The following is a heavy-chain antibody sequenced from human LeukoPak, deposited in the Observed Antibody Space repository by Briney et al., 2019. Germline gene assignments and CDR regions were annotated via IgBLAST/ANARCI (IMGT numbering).Heavy chain of an antibody. Sequence: SETLSLTCTVSGGSISSYYWGWIRQPPGKGLEWIGYIYYSGSTNYNPSLKSRVTISVDTSKNQFSLKLSSVTAADTAVYNCASEGRSSVWYDYWGQGTLVTVSS. D-gene: IGHD6-19*01. CDR1: GGSISSYY. V-gene: IGHV4-59*01. CDR3: ASEGRSSVWYDY. CDR2: IYYSGST. J-gene: IGHJ4*02.